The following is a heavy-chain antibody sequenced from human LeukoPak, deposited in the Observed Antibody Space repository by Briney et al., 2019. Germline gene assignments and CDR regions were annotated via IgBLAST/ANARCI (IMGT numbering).Heavy chain of an antibody. J-gene: IGHJ4*02. CDR1: GFIFSNYA. CDR2: IGGRDGGT. Sequence: PGGSRRLSCAASGFIFSNYAMSWVRQAPGKGLEWVSAIGGRDGGTYYADSVKGRFTVSRDDPKNTLYLQMNTLRAEDTAVYYCAKWGDYDILTGYYDSDYWGQGTLVTVSS. CDR3: AKWGDYDILTGYYDSDY. D-gene: IGHD3-9*01. V-gene: IGHV3-23*01.